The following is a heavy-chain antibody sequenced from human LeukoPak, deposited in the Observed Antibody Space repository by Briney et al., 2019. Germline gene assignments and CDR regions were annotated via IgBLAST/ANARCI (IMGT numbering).Heavy chain of an antibody. CDR2: IYYSGST. CDR1: GASFSGSAYY. V-gene: IGHV4-39*01. CDR3: AKSGGYGLIDY. J-gene: IGHJ4*02. Sequence: SETLSLTCTVSGASFSGSAYYWGWIPQPPGKGLEWIGNIYYSGSTYYNESLEIRVTISIYTSKNQFSLKLNSVTAADTAMYYCAKSGGYGLIDYWGQGTLVTVSS. D-gene: IGHD1-26*01.